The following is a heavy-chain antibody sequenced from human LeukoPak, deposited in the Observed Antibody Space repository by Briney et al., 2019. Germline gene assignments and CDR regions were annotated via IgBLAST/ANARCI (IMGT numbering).Heavy chain of an antibody. Sequence: GESLTLSCAASGFTFTNFWMSWVRQAPGKGLEWVANIMEDGSKTNYVDSVKGRFTISRDNSRSTLYLQMNSLTAEDTAIYYCAKDGNRYSGSYSYFDYWGQGALVTVSS. D-gene: IGHD1-26*01. CDR2: IMEDGSKT. CDR3: AKDGNRYSGSYSYFDY. J-gene: IGHJ4*02. V-gene: IGHV3-7*03. CDR1: GFTFTNFW.